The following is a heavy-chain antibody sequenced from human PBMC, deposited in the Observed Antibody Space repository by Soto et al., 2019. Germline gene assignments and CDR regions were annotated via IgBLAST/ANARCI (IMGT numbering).Heavy chain of an antibody. J-gene: IGHJ4*01. D-gene: IGHD1-26*01. Sequence: PGGSLRLSCATSGFIFSPYVMNWVRQAPGKGLEWVSSINGRSNYKNYANSVRCRFTIARNSPKNPLFLQMSSLAAEDTAVYYGAREDAIAGEINAFDYWGHGTLVTVSS. CDR1: GFIFSPYV. V-gene: IGHV3-21*01. CDR2: INGRSNYK. CDR3: AREDAIAGEINAFDY.